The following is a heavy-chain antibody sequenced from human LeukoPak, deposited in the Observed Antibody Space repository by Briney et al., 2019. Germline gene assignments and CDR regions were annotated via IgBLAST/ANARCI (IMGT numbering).Heavy chain of an antibody. CDR2: LRHSANT. CDR3: ARMSIAVAGIVQLNWFDP. CDR1: GDSIRVVSS. D-gene: IGHD6-19*01. J-gene: IGHJ5*02. Sequence: SETRSLTSVLSGDSIRVVSSWCWIRQPPGKGVEWIGRLRHSANTYYNLSLKSRVTMSMDTSENQFSLKLSSVTAADTATYYCARMSIAVAGIVQLNWFDPWGQGTLVTVSS. V-gene: IGHV4-38-2*01.